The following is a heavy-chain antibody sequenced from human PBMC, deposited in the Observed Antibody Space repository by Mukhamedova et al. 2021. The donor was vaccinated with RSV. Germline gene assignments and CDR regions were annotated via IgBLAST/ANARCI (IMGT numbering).Heavy chain of an antibody. D-gene: IGHD2-15*01. CDR3: ARGLPNWFDP. J-gene: IGHJ5*02. Sequence: VRQAPGKGLEWVAVISYDGSNKYYADSVKGRFTISRDNSKNTLYLQMNSLRAEDTAVYYCARGLPNWFDPCGQGTLVTVSS. V-gene: IGHV3-30*04. CDR2: ISYDGSNK.